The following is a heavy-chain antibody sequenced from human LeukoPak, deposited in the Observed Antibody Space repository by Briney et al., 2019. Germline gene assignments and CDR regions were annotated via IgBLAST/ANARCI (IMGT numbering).Heavy chain of an antibody. V-gene: IGHV3-30*04. CDR1: GFTFSSYA. J-gene: IGHJ4*02. D-gene: IGHD4-23*01. CDR2: ISYDGSNK. Sequence: PGRSLRLSCAASGFTFSSYAMHWVRQAPGKGLEWVAVISYDGSNKYYADSVKGRFTISRDNSKNTLYLQMNSLRAEDTAVYYCAKTKPDYGGNSFKALYYFDYWGQGTLVTVSS. CDR3: AKTKPDYGGNSFKALYYFDY.